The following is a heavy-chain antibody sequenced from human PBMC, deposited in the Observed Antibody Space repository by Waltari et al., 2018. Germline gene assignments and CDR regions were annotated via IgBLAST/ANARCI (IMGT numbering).Heavy chain of an antibody. CDR1: GGSINSAAYY. CDR3: VRDRGYGGKSGLLDS. J-gene: IGHJ4*02. V-gene: IGHV4-31*03. CDR2: IYHSGST. Sequence: QVQLQESGPGLVKPSQTLSLTCTVSGGSINSAAYYWSWIRHHPGKGLEYIGYIYHSGSTYYKSSLRSRLSMSIDTSQNQLSLRLTSMTPADTAVYYCVRDRGYGGKSGLLDSWGQGIQVTVSP. D-gene: IGHD2-15*01.